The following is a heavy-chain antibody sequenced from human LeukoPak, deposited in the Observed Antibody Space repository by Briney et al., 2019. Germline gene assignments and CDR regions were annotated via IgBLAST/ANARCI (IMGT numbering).Heavy chain of an antibody. CDR3: ARGTLNIPGEHGAFDY. D-gene: IGHD1-14*01. J-gene: IGHJ4*02. CDR1: GFTFSSYS. CDR2: ISSSSSTI. Sequence: GGSLRLSCAASGFTFSSYSMNWVRQAPGKGLEWVSYISSSSSTIYYADSVKGRFTISRDNAKNSLYLQMNSLRAEDTAVYYCARGTLNIPGEHGAFDYWGQGTLVTVSS. V-gene: IGHV3-48*04.